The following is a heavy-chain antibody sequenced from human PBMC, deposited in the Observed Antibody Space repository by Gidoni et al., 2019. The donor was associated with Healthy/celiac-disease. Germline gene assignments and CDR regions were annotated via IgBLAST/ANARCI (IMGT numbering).Heavy chain of an antibody. CDR2: ISYDGSNK. V-gene: IGHV3-30-3*01. J-gene: IGHJ4*02. D-gene: IGHD3-10*01. CDR3: ATARPGY. Sequence: QVQLVESGGGVVQPGRSLRLSCAASGFTFSSYAMHWVRQAPGKGLEWVAVISYDGSNKYYADSVKGRFTISRDNSRNTLYLQMNSLRAEDTAVYYCATARPGYWGQGTLVTVSS. CDR1: GFTFSSYA.